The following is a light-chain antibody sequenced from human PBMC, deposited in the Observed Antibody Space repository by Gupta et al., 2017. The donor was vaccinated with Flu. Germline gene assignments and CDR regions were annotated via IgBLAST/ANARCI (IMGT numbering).Light chain of an antibody. CDR3: ATWDSSLTAGV. CDR1: GSNIGNNF. CDR2: DND. Sequence: QSVLTQPPSVSAAPGQKVTISCSGSGSNIGNNFVSWYRQLPGTAPKLVIYDNDKRPSGIPDRFSGSKSGPSATLGITGLQTGDEADYYCATWDSSLTAGVFGGGTKLTVL. J-gene: IGLJ3*02. V-gene: IGLV1-51*01.